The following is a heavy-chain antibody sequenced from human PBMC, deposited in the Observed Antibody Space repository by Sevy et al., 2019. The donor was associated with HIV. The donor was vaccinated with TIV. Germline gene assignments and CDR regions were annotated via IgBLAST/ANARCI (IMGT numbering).Heavy chain of an antibody. CDR3: ARVPCSSTSCYGYYFDY. CDR2: IYYSGST. Sequence: SETLSLTCTVSGGSISGYYWSWIRQPPGKGLEWIGYIYYSGSTDYNPALKSRVTISVDTSKNQFSLKLSSVTAADTAVYYCARVPCSSTSCYGYYFDYWGQGTLVTVSS. D-gene: IGHD2-2*01. CDR1: GGSISGYY. V-gene: IGHV4-59*01. J-gene: IGHJ4*02.